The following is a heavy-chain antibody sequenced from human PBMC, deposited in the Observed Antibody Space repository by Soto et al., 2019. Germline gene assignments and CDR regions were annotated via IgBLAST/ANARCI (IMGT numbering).Heavy chain of an antibody. V-gene: IGHV3-23*01. Sequence: GGSLRLSCVASGYPFRDYAMRWVRQAPGKGLEWVSAIGPTEAHAPAYAASVKGRFTISRDNSRNILYLQMTNLRAEDTGVYYCAKDAIPYNGRDDAFDLWGQGTMVTVSS. CDR1: GYPFRDYA. CDR2: IGPTEAHAP. D-gene: IGHD2-2*02. J-gene: IGHJ3*01. CDR3: AKDAIPYNGRDDAFDL.